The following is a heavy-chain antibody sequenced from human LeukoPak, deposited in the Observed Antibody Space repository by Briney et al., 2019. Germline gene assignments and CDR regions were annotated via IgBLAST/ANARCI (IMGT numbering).Heavy chain of an antibody. CDR2: IRSSGSTI. V-gene: IGHV3-48*03. CDR3: ARRVSVPNGYNVYYFDY. J-gene: IGHJ4*02. CDR1: GFTFSSYE. D-gene: IGHD5-24*01. Sequence: GGSLRLSCAASGFTFSSYEMNWVRQAPGQGLEWVSYIRSSGSTIYYADSVKGRFTISRDNAKNSLYLQMNSLRAEDTAVYYCARRVSVPNGYNVYYFDYWGQGTLVTVSS.